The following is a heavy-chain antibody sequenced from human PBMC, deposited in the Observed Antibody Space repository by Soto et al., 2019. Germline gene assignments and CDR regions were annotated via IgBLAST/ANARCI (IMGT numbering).Heavy chain of an antibody. Sequence: QVQLVQSGAEVKKPGASVKVSCKASGYTFTSYGISWVRQAPGQGLEWMGWISAYNGNTNYAQKLQGRVTMTTDTSTRTAYMELRSLRSDDTAVYYCARDWRRVVVVADTPFGDYWGQGTLVTVSS. V-gene: IGHV1-18*01. D-gene: IGHD2-15*01. CDR2: ISAYNGNT. CDR1: GYTFTSYG. CDR3: ARDWRRVVVVADTPFGDY. J-gene: IGHJ4*02.